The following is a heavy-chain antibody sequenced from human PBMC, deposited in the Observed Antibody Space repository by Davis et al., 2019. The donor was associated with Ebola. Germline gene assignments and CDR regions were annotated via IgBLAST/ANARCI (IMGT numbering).Heavy chain of an antibody. V-gene: IGHV3-74*01. Sequence: GESLKISCAASGFTFSSYWMHWVRQAPGKGLVWVSRINSDGSSTSYADSVKGRFTISRDNAKNSLYLQMNSLRAEDTAVYYCARDYSSGWYVDYWGQGTLVTVSS. D-gene: IGHD6-19*01. CDR2: INSDGSST. CDR1: GFTFSSYW. CDR3: ARDYSSGWYVDY. J-gene: IGHJ4*02.